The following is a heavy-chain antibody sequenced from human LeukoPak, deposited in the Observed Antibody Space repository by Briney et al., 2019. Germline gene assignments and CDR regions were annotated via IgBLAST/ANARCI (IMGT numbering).Heavy chain of an antibody. CDR3: ARDIPQISGYYI. CDR2: ISAYSADT. J-gene: IGHJ4*02. V-gene: IGHV1-18*01. Sequence: ASVKVSCKASGFTFSTCEITWVRQAPGQGLEWLGYISAYSADTNYAQKLQGRVTMTRDTSTTTAYLEMRSLRSDDTAVYYCARDIPQISGYYIWGKGTWLTVSS. D-gene: IGHD5-12*01. CDR1: GFTFSTCE.